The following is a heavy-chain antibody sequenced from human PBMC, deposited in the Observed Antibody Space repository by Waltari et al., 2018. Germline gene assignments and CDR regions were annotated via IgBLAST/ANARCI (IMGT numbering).Heavy chain of an antibody. CDR2: MIPNFGTA. Sequence: QAQLVQSGAAVTQLGCSVKLPCKSLGVTFSSYPICWRRLAPGHRFEWMGGMIPNFGTASYAQKFQGRVTMTANESTSTAYMELSSLRSEDTAVYYCARPTSIAGRWAYYYYGMDVWGQGTTVTVSS. J-gene: IGHJ6*02. D-gene: IGHD6-6*01. CDR3: ARPTSIAGRWAYYYYGMDV. V-gene: IGHV1-69*01. CDR1: GVTFSSYP.